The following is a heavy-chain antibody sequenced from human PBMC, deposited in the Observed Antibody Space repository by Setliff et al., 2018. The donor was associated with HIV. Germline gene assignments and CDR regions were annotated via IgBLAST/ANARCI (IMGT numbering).Heavy chain of an antibody. J-gene: IGHJ3*02. CDR2: INAGNGNT. D-gene: IGHD6-19*01. CDR3: AREGQWLDMGDAFDI. CDR1: GYTFTTYA. Sequence: ASVKVSCKASGYTFTTYAMHWVRHAPGQSLEWMGWINAGNGNTKYSQKFQGRVTITRDTSASTAYMDLSSLRSEDTAVYYCAREGQWLDMGDAFDIWGQGTMVTVSS. V-gene: IGHV1-3*01.